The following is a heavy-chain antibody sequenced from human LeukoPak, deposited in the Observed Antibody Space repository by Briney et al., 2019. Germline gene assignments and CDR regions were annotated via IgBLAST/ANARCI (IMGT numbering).Heavy chain of an antibody. J-gene: IGHJ4*02. CDR3: ASFYYGSGSL. V-gene: IGHV1-69*05. CDR2: IIPIFGTA. D-gene: IGHD3-10*01. Sequence: SVKVSCKAPGGTFSSYAISWVRQAPGQGLEWMGGIIPIFGTANYAQKFQGRVTITTDESTSTAYMELSSLRSEDTAVYYCASFYYGSGSLWGQGTLVTVSS. CDR1: GGTFSSYA.